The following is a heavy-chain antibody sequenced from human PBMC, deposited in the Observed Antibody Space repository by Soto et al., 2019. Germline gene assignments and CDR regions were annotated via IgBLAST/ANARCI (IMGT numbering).Heavy chain of an antibody. CDR1: GGTFSSYA. D-gene: IGHD3-22*01. CDR3: AREYYYDSSGYYGNDAFDI. J-gene: IGHJ3*02. CDR2: IIPIFGTA. Sequence: SVKVSCKASGGTFSSYAISWVRQAPGQGLEWMGGIIPIFGTANYAQKFQGRVTITADESTSTAYMELSSLRSEDTAVYYCAREYYYDSSGYYGNDAFDIWREVT. V-gene: IGHV1-69*13.